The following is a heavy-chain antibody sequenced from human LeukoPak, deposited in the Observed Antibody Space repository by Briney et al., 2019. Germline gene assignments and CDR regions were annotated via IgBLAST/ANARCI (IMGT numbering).Heavy chain of an antibody. CDR2: IYYSGST. V-gene: IGHV4-30-4*07. D-gene: IGHD6-13*01. Sequence: SQTLSLTCAVSGGSISSGGYSWSWIRQPPGKGLEWIGYIYYSGSTNYNPSLKSRVTISVDTSKNQFSLKLSSVTAADTAVYYCARSEQQPEPDYFDYWGQGTLVTVSS. CDR3: ARSEQQPEPDYFDY. CDR1: GGSISSGGYS. J-gene: IGHJ4*02.